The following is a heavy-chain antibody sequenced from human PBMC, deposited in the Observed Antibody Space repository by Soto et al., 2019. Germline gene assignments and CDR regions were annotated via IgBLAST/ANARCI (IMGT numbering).Heavy chain of an antibody. CDR1: GFTFSSYW. V-gene: IGHV3-7*01. CDR2: MKHDGSET. CDR3: AREGPMRYFDY. J-gene: IGHJ4*02. Sequence: EVQLVESGGGLVQPGGSLRLSCTVSGFTFSSYWMSWVRQAPGKGLEWVANMKHDGSETYYVDSMKGRFTISRDNAKNSLYLQMNSLRAEDTAVYHCAREGPMRYFDYWGQGTLVTVSS.